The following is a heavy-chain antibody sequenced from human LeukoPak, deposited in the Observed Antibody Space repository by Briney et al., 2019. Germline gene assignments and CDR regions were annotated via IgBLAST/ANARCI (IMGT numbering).Heavy chain of an antibody. D-gene: IGHD2-2*01. CDR3: ALPTYCSSTSCQRTGYYYYMDV. Sequence: GSSVKVSCTASGGAFSIYAISWVRQAPGQGLEWMGGIIPIFGTANYAQKFQGRVTITTDESTSTAYMELSSLRSEDTAVYYCALPTYCSSTSCQRTGYYYYMDVWGKGTPVTVSS. CDR2: IIPIFGTA. V-gene: IGHV1-69*05. J-gene: IGHJ6*03. CDR1: GGAFSIYA.